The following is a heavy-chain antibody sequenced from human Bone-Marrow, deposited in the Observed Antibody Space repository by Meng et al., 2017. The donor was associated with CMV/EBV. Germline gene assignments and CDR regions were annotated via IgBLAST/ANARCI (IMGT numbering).Heavy chain of an antibody. D-gene: IGHD3-10*01. CDR2: INHSGST. CDR1: GGSFSGYY. CDR3: ARDGLYGSGDYGMDV. V-gene: IGHV4-34*01. J-gene: IGHJ6*02. Sequence: SETLSLTCAVYGGSFSGYYWSWIRQPPGKGLEWIGEINHSGSTNYNPSLKSRVTISVDTSKNQFSLKLSSVTAADTAVYYCARDGLYGSGDYGMDVCGQGTTVTVSS.